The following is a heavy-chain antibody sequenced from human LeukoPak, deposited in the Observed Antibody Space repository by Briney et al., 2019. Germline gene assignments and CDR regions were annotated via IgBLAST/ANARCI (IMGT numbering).Heavy chain of an antibody. V-gene: IGHV4-59*01. CDR1: GGSISRYY. CDR2: IYYSGSS. J-gene: IGHJ3*02. Sequence: SETLSLTCTLSGGSISRYYWSWMRQPPGEGREWIGYIYYSGSSNYNPSLKSRVNITVDTSKNQFSLKLSSPTAGDTAVLYLSRGGFWVCAAFDIWGQGKMVTVSS. D-gene: IGHD6-13*01. CDR3: SRGGFWVCAAFDI.